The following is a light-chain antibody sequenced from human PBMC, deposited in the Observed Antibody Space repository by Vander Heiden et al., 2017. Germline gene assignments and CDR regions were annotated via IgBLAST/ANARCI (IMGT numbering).Light chain of an antibody. Sequence: DIQMTQSPPSLSASLGDRVTITCRASERIDHYLNWYRQKTGKGPELLIYAASNLQSWVPSRFSGSGSGTDCTRTIASLRPVDFATYYCQQSYGAPYNFGQGTKLE. CDR1: ERIDHY. V-gene: IGKV1-39*01. CDR2: AAS. J-gene: IGKJ2*01. CDR3: QQSYGAPYN.